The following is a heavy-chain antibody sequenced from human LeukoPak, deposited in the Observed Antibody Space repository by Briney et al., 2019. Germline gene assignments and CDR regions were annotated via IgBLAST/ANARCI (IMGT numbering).Heavy chain of an antibody. CDR1: GGSFSGYY. J-gene: IGHJ5*02. CDR3: ATLHRTTVTTSGGFDP. V-gene: IGHV4-34*01. D-gene: IGHD4-17*01. Sequence: SEALSLTCAVYGGSFSGYYWSWIRQPPGKGLEWIGEINHSGSTNYNPSLKSRVTISVDTSRNQFSLKLSSVTAADTAVYYCATLHRTTVTTSGGFDPWGQGTLVTVSS. CDR2: INHSGST.